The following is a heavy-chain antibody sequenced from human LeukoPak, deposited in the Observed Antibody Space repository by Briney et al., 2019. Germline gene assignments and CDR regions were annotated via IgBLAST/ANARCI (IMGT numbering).Heavy chain of an antibody. CDR2: IYYSGTT. CDR1: GGSISSYY. CDR3: ARERVEGTGAGSYYHFGMDV. D-gene: IGHD3-10*01. J-gene: IGHJ6*02. V-gene: IGHV4-59*01. Sequence: SETLSLTCSVSGGSISSYYWSWIRQPPGKGLEWIAYIYYSGTTKYNPSLKSRVTISVDTSKNQFSLKLTSVTAADTAVYYCARERVEGTGAGSYYHFGMDVWGQGTTVTVSS.